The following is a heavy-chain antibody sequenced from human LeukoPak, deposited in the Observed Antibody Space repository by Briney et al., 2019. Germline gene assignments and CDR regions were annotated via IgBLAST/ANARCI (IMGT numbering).Heavy chain of an antibody. CDR1: GLTISSSG. CDR3: ASGGSTIGAMDV. D-gene: IGHD3-10*01. V-gene: IGHV3-48*02. Sequence: GGSLRLSCAASGLTISSSGMSWVRQAPGKGLEWVSYIDTGGSPIYYADSVQGRFTISRDNAKNSLYLQMNSLRDEDTAVYYCASGGSTIGAMDVWGQGSTVTVSS. J-gene: IGHJ6*02. CDR2: IDTGGSPI.